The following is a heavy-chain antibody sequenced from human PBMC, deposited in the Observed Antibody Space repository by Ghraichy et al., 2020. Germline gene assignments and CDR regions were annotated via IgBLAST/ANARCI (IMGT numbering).Heavy chain of an antibody. Sequence: GGSLRLSCAASGFTFSSYSMNWVRQAPGKGLEWVSSISSSSSYIYYADSVKGRFTISRDNAKNSLYLQMNSLRAEDTAVYYCAREGSDYYDSRVPADYWGQGTLVTVSS. V-gene: IGHV3-21*01. CDR3: AREGSDYYDSRVPADY. CDR1: GFTFSSYS. CDR2: ISSSSSYI. D-gene: IGHD3-22*01. J-gene: IGHJ4*02.